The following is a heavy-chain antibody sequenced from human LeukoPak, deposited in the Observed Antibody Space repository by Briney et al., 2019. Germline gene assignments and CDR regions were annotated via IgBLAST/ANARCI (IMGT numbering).Heavy chain of an antibody. V-gene: IGHV4-39*02. Sequence: SETLSLTCTVSGGSISSSGYYWGWIRQPPGQGLEYIGSIYYSGSTYYNPSLKSRVTMAVDTSKNQFSLKLNSVTAADTAVYYCARDRGIMTTFGGVIAKGAHYWGQGTLVTVSS. CDR3: ARDRGIMTTFGGVIAKGAHY. J-gene: IGHJ4*02. CDR2: IYYSGST. D-gene: IGHD3-16*02. CDR1: GGSISSSGYY.